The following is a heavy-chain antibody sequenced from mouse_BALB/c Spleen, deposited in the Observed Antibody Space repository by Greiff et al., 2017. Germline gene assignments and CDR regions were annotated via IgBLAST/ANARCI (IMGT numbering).Heavy chain of an antibody. Sequence: VKVVESGAELARPGASVKLSCKASGYTFTSYWMQWVKQRPGQGLEWIGAIYPGDGDTRYTQKFKGKATLTADKSSSTAYMQLSSLASEDSAVYYCARDGSSYHWFAYWGQGTLVTVSA. D-gene: IGHD1-1*01. CDR1: GYTFTSYW. CDR2: IYPGDGDT. J-gene: IGHJ3*01. CDR3: ARDGSSYHWFAY. V-gene: IGHV1-87*01.